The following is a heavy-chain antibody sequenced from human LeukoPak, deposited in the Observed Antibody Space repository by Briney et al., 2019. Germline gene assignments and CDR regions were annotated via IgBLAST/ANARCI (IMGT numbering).Heavy chain of an antibody. CDR2: IWYDGSNK. D-gene: IGHD4-17*01. CDR1: GFTFSSYG. V-gene: IGHV3-33*01. Sequence: GGSLRLSCAASGFTFSSYGMHWVRQAPGKGLEWVAVIWYDGSNKYYADSVKGRFTISRDNSKNTLYLQMNSLRAEDTAVYYCARDYGDYSFDYWGQGTLVAVSS. CDR3: ARDYGDYSFDY. J-gene: IGHJ4*02.